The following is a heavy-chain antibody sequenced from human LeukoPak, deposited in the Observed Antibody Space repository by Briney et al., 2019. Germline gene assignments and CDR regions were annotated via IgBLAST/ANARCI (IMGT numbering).Heavy chain of an antibody. D-gene: IGHD3-16*01. J-gene: IGHJ4*02. V-gene: IGHV3-23*01. CDR1: GFTFSRHA. CDR3: ARGMAGDGGYPLDY. CDR2: ITASGRTT. Sequence: GGSLRLSCAASGFTFSRHAMIWVRQAPGKGLDWVSVITASGRTTYYADSIRGRFSVSRDNSKNTVYVQMKNLRAEDTATYYCARGMAGDGGYPLDYWGEGTLVTVSS.